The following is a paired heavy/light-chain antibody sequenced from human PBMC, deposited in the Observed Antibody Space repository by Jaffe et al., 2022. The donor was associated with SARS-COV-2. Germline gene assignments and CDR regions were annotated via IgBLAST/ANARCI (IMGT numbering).Light chain of an antibody. J-gene: IGKJ5*01. CDR1: QNISSY. V-gene: IGKV1-39*01. Sequence: DIQMTQSPSSLSASVGDRVTITCRASQNISSYLNWYQQKPGKAPKLLIYAASSLQSGVPSRLSGSGSGTDFTLTISSLQPEDFATYYCQQSYSTPITFGQGTRLEIK. CDR2: AAS. CDR3: QQSYSTPIT.
Heavy chain of an antibody. J-gene: IGHJ6*03. D-gene: IGHD6-13*01. CDR1: GFTFSIYA. CDR3: AKEVQQLGYYYYYYMDV. V-gene: IGHV3-23*04. Sequence: EVQLVESGGGLVQPGGSLRLSCAASGFTFSIYAMSWVRQAPGKGLEWVSAISGSGGSTFYADSVKGRFTISRDNSKNTLYLQMNSLRAEDTAVYYCAKEVQQLGYYYYYYMDVWGKGTTVTVSS. CDR2: ISGSGGST.